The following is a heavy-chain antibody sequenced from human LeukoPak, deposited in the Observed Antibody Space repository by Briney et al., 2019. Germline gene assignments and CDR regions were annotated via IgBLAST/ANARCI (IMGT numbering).Heavy chain of an antibody. CDR2: LDPEDGET. V-gene: IGHV1-24*01. J-gene: IGHJ4*02. Sequence: VKVSCKVSGYTLTELSMHWVRQAPGKGLEWMGGLDPEDGETIYAQKFQGRVTMTEDTSTDTAYMELSSLRSEDTAVYYCATDRREWELRLFDYWGQGTLVTVSS. CDR3: ATDRREWELRLFDY. D-gene: IGHD1-26*01. CDR1: GYTLTELS.